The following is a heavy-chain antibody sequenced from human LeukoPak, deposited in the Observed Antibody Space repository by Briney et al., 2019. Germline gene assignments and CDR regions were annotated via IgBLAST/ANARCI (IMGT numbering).Heavy chain of an antibody. CDR1: GFTFSSYG. CDR3: VREQPADGTLLSNY. CDR2: MRYNGNQK. J-gene: IGHJ4*02. V-gene: IGHV3-30*02. D-gene: IGHD6-13*01. Sequence: PGGSLRLSCAASGFTFSSYGMHWVRQAPGKGLEWVAFMRYNGNQKYYADSVRGRFTISRDNLNNMFYLHMSSLRSEDTALYYCVREQPADGTLLSNYWGQGTLVTVSS.